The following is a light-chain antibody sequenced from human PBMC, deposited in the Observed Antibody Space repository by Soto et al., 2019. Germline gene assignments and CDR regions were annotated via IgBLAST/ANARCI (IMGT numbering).Light chain of an antibody. J-gene: IGKJ5*01. Sequence: DIHLTQAQSCLSESVVARVTITYRASQGISNYLAWYQQKPGKAPNLLIHTASSLQTGVPSRFSGSGSGTEFTLTISNLQPEDFATYYCQQRHSYPITFGPGTRVEIK. CDR3: QQRHSYPIT. CDR2: TAS. CDR1: QGISNY. V-gene: IGKV1-9*01.